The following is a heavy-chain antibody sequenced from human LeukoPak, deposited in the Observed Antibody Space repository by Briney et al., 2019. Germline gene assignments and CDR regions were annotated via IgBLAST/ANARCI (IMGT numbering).Heavy chain of an antibody. Sequence: SETLSLTCTVSSGSISSTTYYWAWIRQPPGKGLEWIGSIYYNGDTYYNPSLKSRVTISVDRSKNQFSLKLSSVTAADTAVYYCTRGIIAADDYWGQGTLVTVSS. V-gene: IGHV4-39*07. CDR3: TRGIIAADDY. CDR2: IYYNGDT. CDR1: SGSISSTTYY. J-gene: IGHJ4*02. D-gene: IGHD6-13*01.